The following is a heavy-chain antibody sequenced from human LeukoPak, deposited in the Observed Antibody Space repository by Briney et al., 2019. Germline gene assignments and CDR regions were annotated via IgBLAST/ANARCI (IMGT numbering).Heavy chain of an antibody. J-gene: IGHJ3*02. Sequence: PGGSLRLSCAASGFTFSSYWMSWVRQAPGKGLEWVANIKQDGSEKYYVDSVKVRFTIFRDNAKNSLYLQMNSLKAEDTAVYYCARKGIVVVVAATPYAFDIWGQGTMVTVSS. CDR2: IKQDGSEK. V-gene: IGHV3-7*01. CDR3: ARKGIVVVVAATPYAFDI. D-gene: IGHD2-15*01. CDR1: GFTFSSYW.